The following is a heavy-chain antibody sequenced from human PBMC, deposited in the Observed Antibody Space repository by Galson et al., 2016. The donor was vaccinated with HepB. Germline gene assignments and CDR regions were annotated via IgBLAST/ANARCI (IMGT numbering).Heavy chain of an antibody. D-gene: IGHD5-12*01. CDR1: GFTFSRYA. CDR2: ISGSGDHT. J-gene: IGHJ4*02. Sequence: SLRLSCAASGFTFSRYAMSWVRQAPGKGLEWVSAISGSGDHTNNADSVKGRFTISRDNSKSTIYLQMNSVRVDDTAVYFCAEAGYSARWYVGPVDYWGQGTLVSVSS. CDR3: AEAGYSARWYVGPVDY. V-gene: IGHV3-23*01.